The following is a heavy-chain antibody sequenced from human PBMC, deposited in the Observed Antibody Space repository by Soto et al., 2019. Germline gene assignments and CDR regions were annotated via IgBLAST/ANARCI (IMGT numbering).Heavy chain of an antibody. J-gene: IGHJ5*02. CDR3: ARDLGVRAPYWGWFDP. CDR2: IIPIFGTA. V-gene: IGHV1-69*01. Sequence: QVQLVQSGAEVKKPGSSVKVSCKASGGTFSSYAISWVRQAPGQGLEWMGGIIPIFGTANYAQKFQGRVTITAYESTSTAYMELSSLRSDDTAVYYCARDLGVRAPYWGWFDPWGQGTLVTVSS. D-gene: IGHD3-10*01. CDR1: GGTFSSYA.